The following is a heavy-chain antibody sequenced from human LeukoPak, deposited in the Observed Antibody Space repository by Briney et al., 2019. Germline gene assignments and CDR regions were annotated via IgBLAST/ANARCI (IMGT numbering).Heavy chain of an antibody. CDR3: ARIRLLLFGEEDYYYMDV. CDR1: GYTFTDYY. J-gene: IGHJ6*03. CDR2: INPNSGGT. V-gene: IGHV1/OR15-1*04. D-gene: IGHD3-10*01. Sequence: ASVKVSCKASGYTFTDYYMHWVRQAPGQELGWMGRINPNSGGTNYAQKLQGRVTMTTDTSTSTAHMELRSLRSDDTAVYYCARIRLLLFGEEDYYYMDVWGKGTTVTISS.